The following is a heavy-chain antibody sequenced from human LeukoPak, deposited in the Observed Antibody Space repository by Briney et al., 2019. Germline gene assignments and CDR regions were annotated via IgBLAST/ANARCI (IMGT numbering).Heavy chain of an antibody. J-gene: IGHJ3*02. CDR1: GFTFRVFG. V-gene: IGHV3-30*18. Sequence: PGGSLRLSCAASGFTFRVFGMNWVRQAPDKGLEWVAVISYDGSNKYYADSVKGRFTISRDNSKNTLSVQVNSLRAEDTAVYYCAKGHSSGYYTPSLLDAFDIWGQGTMVTVSS. CDR2: ISYDGSNK. D-gene: IGHD3-22*01. CDR3: AKGHSSGYYTPSLLDAFDI.